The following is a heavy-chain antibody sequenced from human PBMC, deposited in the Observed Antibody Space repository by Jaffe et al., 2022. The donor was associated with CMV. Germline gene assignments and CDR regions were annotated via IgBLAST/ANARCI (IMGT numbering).Heavy chain of an antibody. J-gene: IGHJ6*02. CDR1: GGSFSGYY. V-gene: IGHV4-34*01. Sequence: QVQLQQWGAGLLKPSETLSLTCAVYGGSFSGYYWSWIRQPPGKGLEWIGEINHSGSTNYNPSLKSRVTISVDTSKNQFSLKLSSVTAADTAVYYCASHSYCSGGSCYWYGYYYGMDVWGQGTTVTVSS. CDR2: INHSGST. D-gene: IGHD2-15*01. CDR3: ASHSYCSGGSCYWYGYYYGMDV.